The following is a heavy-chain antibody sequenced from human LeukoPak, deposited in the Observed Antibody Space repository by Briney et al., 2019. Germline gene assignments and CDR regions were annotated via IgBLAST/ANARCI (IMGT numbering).Heavy chain of an antibody. Sequence: GGSPRLSCAASGFTVSSNYMSWVRQAPGKGLEWVSVIYSGGSTYYADSVKGRFTISRGNSKNTLYLQMNSLRAEDTAVYYCAREQGGNGYNSWGQGTLVTVSS. D-gene: IGHD5-24*01. CDR3: AREQGGNGYNS. J-gene: IGHJ5*02. CDR2: IYSGGST. CDR1: GFTVSSNY. V-gene: IGHV3-53*01.